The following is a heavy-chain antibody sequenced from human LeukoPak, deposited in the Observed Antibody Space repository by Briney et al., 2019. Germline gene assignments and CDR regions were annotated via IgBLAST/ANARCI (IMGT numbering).Heavy chain of an antibody. CDR1: GGSISSHY. CDR3: ARVGDYYDSSGYYYSHDY. J-gene: IGHJ4*02. CDR2: IYCSGTT. D-gene: IGHD3-22*01. V-gene: IGHV4-59*11. Sequence: AWTLSLTCTVSGGSISSHYWSWIRQPPGKGLEWIGYIYCSGTTKYKHSLKSRVTLSADTSKNLFSLKLSSVTAADTAVYYCARVGDYYDSSGYYYSHDYWGQGTLVTVSS.